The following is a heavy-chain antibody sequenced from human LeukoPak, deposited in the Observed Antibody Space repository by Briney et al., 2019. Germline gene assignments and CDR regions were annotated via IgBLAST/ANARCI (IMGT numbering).Heavy chain of an antibody. V-gene: IGHV3-23*01. Sequence: GGTLRLSCAASGITFSSYGRSWVRQAPGKGLEWVSRISSTGGTTYYADSVKGRFTISRDNSKNTLYLQMNSLRAEDTAVYYCAKEPLYYYWGQGTLVTVSS. J-gene: IGHJ4*02. D-gene: IGHD2-21*01. CDR2: ISSTGGTT. CDR1: GITFSSYG. CDR3: AKEPLYYY.